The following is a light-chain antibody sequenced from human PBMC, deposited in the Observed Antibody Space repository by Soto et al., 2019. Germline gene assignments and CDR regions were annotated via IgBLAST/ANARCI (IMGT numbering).Light chain of an antibody. J-gene: IGKJ1*01. CDR1: QSISSW. CDR2: KAS. V-gene: IGKV1-5*03. CDR3: QQYNSYWWT. Sequence: DIQMTQSPSTLSASVGDRVTITCRASQSISSWLAWYQKKPRKAPKLLIYKASSLESGVPSRFSGSGSGTEFTLTISSLQPDDFATYYCQQYNSYWWTFGQGTKVEIK.